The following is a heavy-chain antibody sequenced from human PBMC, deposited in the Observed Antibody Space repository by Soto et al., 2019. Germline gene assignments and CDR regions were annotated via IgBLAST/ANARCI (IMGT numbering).Heavy chain of an antibody. CDR1: GGTFGSYA. V-gene: IGHV1-69*01. Sequence: QVQLVQSGAEVKKPGSSVKVSCKASGGTFGSYAISWVRQAPGQGLEWMGGIIPLPGTANYAQKFQGRVTIAADESTSTAYMELSSLIAEDTAVYYWARSQGSSTSLEIYYYYYYGMDVWGQGTTFTVSS. J-gene: IGHJ6*02. CDR3: ARSQGSSTSLEIYYYYYYGMDV. CDR2: IIPLPGTA. D-gene: IGHD2-2*01.